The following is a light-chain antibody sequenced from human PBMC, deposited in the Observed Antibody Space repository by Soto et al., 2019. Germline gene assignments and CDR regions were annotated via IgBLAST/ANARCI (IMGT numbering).Light chain of an antibody. V-gene: IGLV1-51*01. Sequence: QSVLTQPPPVSAAPGQKVTISCSGSSSNIGGNSVSWYQQLPGTAPKLLIYDDDKRPSGIPDRFSGSKSGTSATLGITGFQTGDEADYYCGSWDSSLSAYVFATGTKVTVL. J-gene: IGLJ1*01. CDR3: GSWDSSLSAYV. CDR2: DDD. CDR1: SSNIGGNS.